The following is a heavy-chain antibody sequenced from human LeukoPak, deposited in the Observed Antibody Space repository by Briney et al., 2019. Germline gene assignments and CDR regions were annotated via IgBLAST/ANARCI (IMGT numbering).Heavy chain of an antibody. V-gene: IGHV4-34*01. CDR2: INHSGST. D-gene: IGHD6-25*01. Sequence: PSETLSLTCAVYGGSFSGYYWSWIRQPPGKGLEWIGEINHSGSTNYNPSLKSRVTISVDTSKNQFSLKLSSVTAADTAVYYWARERRGYRSGNWFAPWGQGTLVTVSS. CDR1: GGSFSGYY. CDR3: ARERRGYRSGNWFAP. J-gene: IGHJ5*02.